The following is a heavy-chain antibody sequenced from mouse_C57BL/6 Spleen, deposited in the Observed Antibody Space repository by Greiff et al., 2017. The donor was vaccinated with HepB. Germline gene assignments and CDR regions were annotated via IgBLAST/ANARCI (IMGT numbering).Heavy chain of an antibody. D-gene: IGHD1-1*01. J-gene: IGHJ2*01. CDR3: ARNGISTGDY. Sequence: EVQVVESGGGLVQPGGSLSLSCAASGFTFTDYYMSWVRQPPGKALEWLGFIRNKANGYTTEYSASVKGRFTISRDNSQSILYLQMNALRAEDSATYYCARNGISTGDYWGQGTTLTVSS. CDR1: GFTFTDYY. CDR2: IRNKANGYTT. V-gene: IGHV7-3*01.